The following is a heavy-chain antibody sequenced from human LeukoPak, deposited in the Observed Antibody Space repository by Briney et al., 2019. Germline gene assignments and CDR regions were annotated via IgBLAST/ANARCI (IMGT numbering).Heavy chain of an antibody. J-gene: IGHJ1*01. CDR1: GYTFTNYW. CDR3: ARHTGEGSHFQH. CDR2: IYPGDSDT. D-gene: IGHD3-16*01. Sequence: GKSLKISCKASGYTFTNYWVGWVRQMPGEGLEWMGIIYPGDSDTRYSPSFRGQVIISADKSIRTAYLQWTSLKASDTAMYYCARHTGEGSHFQHWGQGSLVTVSS. V-gene: IGHV5-51*01.